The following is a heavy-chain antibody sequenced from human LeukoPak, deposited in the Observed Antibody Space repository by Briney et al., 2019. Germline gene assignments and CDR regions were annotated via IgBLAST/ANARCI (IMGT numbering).Heavy chain of an antibody. Sequence: ASVKVSCKASGGTFSSYAISRVRQAPGQGLEWMGGIIPIFGTANYAQKFQGRVTITADESTSTAYMELSSLRSEDTAVYYCASRIRYSYGLTRWGQGTLVTVSS. CDR2: IIPIFGTA. J-gene: IGHJ4*02. CDR3: ASRIRYSYGLTR. CDR1: GGTFSSYA. D-gene: IGHD5-18*01. V-gene: IGHV1-69*13.